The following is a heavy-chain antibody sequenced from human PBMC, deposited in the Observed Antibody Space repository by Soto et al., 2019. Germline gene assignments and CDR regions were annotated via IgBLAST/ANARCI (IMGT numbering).Heavy chain of an antibody. J-gene: IGHJ4*02. CDR2: ISYDGSNK. CDR3: AKTENYYDSSGSPDY. Sequence: GGSLRLSCEASGFTFSTYAMHWVRQAPGKGLEWVAVISYDGSNKYYADYVKGRFTISRDNSKNTLYLQMNSLRAEDTAVYYCAKTENYYDSSGSPDYWGQGTLVTVSS. V-gene: IGHV3-30-3*02. D-gene: IGHD3-22*01. CDR1: GFTFSTYA.